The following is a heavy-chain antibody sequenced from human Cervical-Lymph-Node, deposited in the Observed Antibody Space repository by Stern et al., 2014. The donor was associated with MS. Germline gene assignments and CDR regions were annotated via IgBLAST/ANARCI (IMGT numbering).Heavy chain of an antibody. Sequence: VQLVQSGAEVKKPGESLKISCKASGYMFASHWIGWVRQMPGKGLEWVGIIDPGDSNTIYSPSSQGQVASSVDKATSAAYLQWSSLKASDTAMYYCARVNGGNSDWFDPWGQGTLVTVSS. CDR2: IDPGDSNT. J-gene: IGHJ5*02. CDR3: ARVNGGNSDWFDP. CDR1: GYMFASHW. D-gene: IGHD4-23*01. V-gene: IGHV5-51*01.